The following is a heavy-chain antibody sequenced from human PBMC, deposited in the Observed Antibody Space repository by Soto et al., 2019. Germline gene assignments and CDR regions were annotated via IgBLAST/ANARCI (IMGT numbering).Heavy chain of an antibody. CDR2: ISAYNGNT. J-gene: IGHJ6*02. CDR3: ARRHDYGDYAAEYYGMDV. V-gene: IGHV1-18*01. D-gene: IGHD4-17*01. Sequence: PSVKVSCKASGYTFTSYGISWVRQAPGQGLEWMGWISAYNGNTNYAQKLQGRVTMTTDTSTSTAYMELRSLRSDDTAVYYCARRHDYGDYAAEYYGMDVWGQGTTVTVSS. CDR1: GYTFTSYG.